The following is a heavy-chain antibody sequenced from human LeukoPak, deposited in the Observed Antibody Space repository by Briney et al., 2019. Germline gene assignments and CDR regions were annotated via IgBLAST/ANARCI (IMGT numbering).Heavy chain of an antibody. CDR3: TRDSTTWARSGY. CDR1: GVTVSSNY. Sequence: GGSLRLSCAVPGVTVSSNYMGWVRQAPGKGLEWISVINSDGTTYYADSVKGRFTASRDPSKNTLSLQMSSLRVEDTAIYYCTRDSTTWARSGYWGQGALVTVSS. CDR2: INSDGTT. J-gene: IGHJ4*02. D-gene: IGHD2/OR15-2a*01. V-gene: IGHV3-66*01.